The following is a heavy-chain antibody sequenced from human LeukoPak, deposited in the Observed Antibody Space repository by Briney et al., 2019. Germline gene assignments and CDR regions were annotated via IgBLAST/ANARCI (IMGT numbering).Heavy chain of an antibody. D-gene: IGHD3-22*01. CDR1: GVSFSGYY. V-gene: IGHV4-34*01. Sequence: SETLSLTCAVYGVSFSGYYWSWIRQPPGKGLEWIGEINHSGSTNYNPSLKSRVTISVDTSKNQFSLKLSSVTAADTAVYYCARGNQYYYDSSGYLFDYWGQGTLVTVSS. CDR3: ARGNQYYYDSSGYLFDY. CDR2: INHSGST. J-gene: IGHJ4*02.